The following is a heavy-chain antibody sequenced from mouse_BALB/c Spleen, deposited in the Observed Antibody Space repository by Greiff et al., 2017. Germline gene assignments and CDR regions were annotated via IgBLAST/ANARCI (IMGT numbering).Heavy chain of an antibody. Sequence: EVHLVESGAELVKPGASVKLSCTASGFNIKDTYMHWVKQRPEQGLEWIGRIDPANGNTKYDPKFQGKATITADTSSNTAYLQLSSLTSEDTAVYYCARWSSHWYFDVWGAGTTVTVSS. J-gene: IGHJ1*01. CDR3: ARWSSHWYFDV. V-gene: IGHV14-3*02. CDR2: IDPANGNT. D-gene: IGHD1-1*01. CDR1: GFNIKDTY.